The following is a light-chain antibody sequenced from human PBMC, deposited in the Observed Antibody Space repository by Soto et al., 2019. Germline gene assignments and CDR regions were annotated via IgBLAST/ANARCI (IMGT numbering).Light chain of an antibody. CDR2: EVS. CDR3: SSYAGSNIVV. Sequence: QSALTQPPSASGSPGQSVTISCTGTSSDVGGYNFVSWYQQHPGKAPKLMIYEVSERPSGVPDRFSGSKAGNTASLTVSGLQDEDEADYCCSSYAGSNIVVFGGGTKLTVL. V-gene: IGLV2-8*01. J-gene: IGLJ2*01. CDR1: SSDVGGYNF.